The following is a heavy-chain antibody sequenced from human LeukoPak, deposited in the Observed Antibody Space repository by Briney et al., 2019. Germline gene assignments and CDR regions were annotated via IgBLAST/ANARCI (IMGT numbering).Heavy chain of an antibody. CDR1: GFTFSSYA. CDR2: ISGSGGST. CDR3: AKEEITFGGVIVGCFDY. D-gene: IGHD3-16*02. V-gene: IGHV3-23*01. J-gene: IGHJ4*02. Sequence: GGSLRLSCAASGFTFSSYAMSWVRQAPGKGLEWVSAISGSGGSTYYADSVKGRFTISRDNSKNTLYLQMNSLRAEDTAVYYCAKEEITFGGVIVGCFDYWGQGTLVTVSS.